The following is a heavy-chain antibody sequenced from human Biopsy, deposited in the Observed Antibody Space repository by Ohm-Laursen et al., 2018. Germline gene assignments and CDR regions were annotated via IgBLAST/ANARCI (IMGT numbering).Heavy chain of an antibody. Sequence: RSPRLSCAASGFTFNNYGMQWVRQAPGKGLEWVAFIFYDGSNTYYADSVKGRFTISRDNSRDTLYLQMSSLRAEDTAVYYCAKDRYNYTPIGGFSMDVWGQGTTVIVSS. D-gene: IGHD5-18*01. CDR3: AKDRYNYTPIGGFSMDV. V-gene: IGHV3-30*18. J-gene: IGHJ6*02. CDR2: IFYDGSNT. CDR1: GFTFNNYG.